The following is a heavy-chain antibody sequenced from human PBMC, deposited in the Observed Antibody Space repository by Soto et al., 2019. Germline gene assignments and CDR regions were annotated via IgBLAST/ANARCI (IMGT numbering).Heavy chain of an antibody. J-gene: IGHJ4*02. D-gene: IGHD5-18*01. Sequence: QVQLVESGGGVVQPGRSLRLSCAASGFTFSSYGMHWVRQAPGKGLEWVAVIWYDGSNKYYADSVKGRFTISRDNSKNTLYLQMNSLRAEDTAVYYCARDQGVDPIQLWFYAYWGQGTLVTVSS. CDR1: GFTFSSYG. CDR3: ARDQGVDPIQLWFYAY. V-gene: IGHV3-33*01. CDR2: IWYDGSNK.